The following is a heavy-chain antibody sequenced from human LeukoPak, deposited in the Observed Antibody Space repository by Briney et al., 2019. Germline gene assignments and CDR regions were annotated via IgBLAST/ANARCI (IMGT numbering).Heavy chain of an antibody. CDR3: AKVPSMGYTFGFARYYFDY. J-gene: IGHJ4*02. D-gene: IGHD3-16*01. Sequence: GGSLRLSCAASGFTFSSYAMGWVRQAPGKGLEWVSAISGSGGSTYYADSVEGRFTISRDNSKNTLYLQMNSLRAEDTAVYYCAKVPSMGYTFGFARYYFDYWGQGTLVTVSS. CDR2: ISGSGGST. V-gene: IGHV3-23*01. CDR1: GFTFSSYA.